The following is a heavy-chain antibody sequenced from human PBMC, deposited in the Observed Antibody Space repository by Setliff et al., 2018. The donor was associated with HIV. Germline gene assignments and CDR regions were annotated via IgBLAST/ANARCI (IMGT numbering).Heavy chain of an antibody. Sequence: GASVKVSCKASGYTFTTYGVNWVRQAPGQGLEWMGWINSYNGNTKFAQNFQGRVTMSRDTSTNTVYMELSSLRSEDTAVYCCARDHIAARSVDYWGQGTLVTVSS. CDR3: ARDHIAARSVDY. D-gene: IGHD6-6*01. CDR2: INSYNGNT. CDR1: GYTFTTYG. J-gene: IGHJ4*02. V-gene: IGHV1-18*04.